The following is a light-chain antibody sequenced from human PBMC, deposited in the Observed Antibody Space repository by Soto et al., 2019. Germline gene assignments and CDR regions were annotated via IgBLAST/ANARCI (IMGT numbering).Light chain of an antibody. V-gene: IGKV3-11*01. CDR2: AAS. J-gene: IGKJ1*01. Sequence: EVVLTQSPATLSLSPGGSATLSCRASQNVDNYLAWYQQKPGQAPRLLIYAASTRATGISTRFRGSGSGTDFTLSISSLEPEDFAVYYCQQRTDRPPWTFGQGTKVDIK. CDR3: QQRTDRPPWT. CDR1: QNVDNY.